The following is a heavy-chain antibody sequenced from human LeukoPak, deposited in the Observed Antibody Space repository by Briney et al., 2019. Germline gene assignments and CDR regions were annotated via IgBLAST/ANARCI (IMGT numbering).Heavy chain of an antibody. V-gene: IGHV4-39*07. Sequence: PSETLSLTCTVSGGSISSSSYYWGWIRQPPGKGLEWIGSIYYSGSTYYNPSLKSRVTISVDTSKNQFSLKLSSVTAADTAVYYCARGGSGLDYWGQGTLVTVSS. J-gene: IGHJ4*02. D-gene: IGHD3-10*01. CDR2: IYYSGST. CDR1: GGSISSSSYY. CDR3: ARGGSGLDY.